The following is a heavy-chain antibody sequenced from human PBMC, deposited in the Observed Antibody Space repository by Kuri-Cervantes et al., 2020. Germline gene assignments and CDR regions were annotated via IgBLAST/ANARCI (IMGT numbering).Heavy chain of an antibody. V-gene: IGHV1-2*02. CDR3: ARGARELRYFDSQPPEQKYYYYYGMDV. D-gene: IGHD3-9*01. J-gene: IGHJ6*02. CDR1: GYTFTGYY. CDR2: INPNSGGT. Sequence: ASVKVSCKASGYTFTGYYMHWVRQAPGQGLEWMGWINPNSGGTNYAQKFQGRVTMTRDTSISTAYMELSRLRSEDTAVYYCARGARELRYFDSQPPEQKYYYYYGMDVWGQGTTVTVSS.